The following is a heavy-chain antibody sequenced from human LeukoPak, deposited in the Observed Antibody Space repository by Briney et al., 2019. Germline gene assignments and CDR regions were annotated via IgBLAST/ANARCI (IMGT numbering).Heavy chain of an antibody. CDR2: IYTSGST. CDR1: GGSISSYY. Sequence: SETLSLTCTVSGGSISSYYWSWIRQPAGKGLEWIGRIYTSGSTNYNPSLKSRVTISVDTSKNQFSLKLSSVTAADTAVYYCARGLGRYSSGWYLLRPLTHPTHWGQGTLVTVSS. J-gene: IGHJ4*02. D-gene: IGHD6-19*01. V-gene: IGHV4-4*07. CDR3: ARGLGRYSSGWYLLRPLTHPTH.